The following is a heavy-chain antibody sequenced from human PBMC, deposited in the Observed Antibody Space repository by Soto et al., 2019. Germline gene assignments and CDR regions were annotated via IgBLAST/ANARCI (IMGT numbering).Heavy chain of an antibody. CDR1: GFPFSSYA. Sequence: GGSLSLSCAASGFPFSSYAMHWVRQAPGKGLEWVSAISGSGGSTYYADSVKGRFTISRDNSKNTLYLQMNSLRAEDTAVYYCAKDQAPTMVRGALFSSAFERLDYWGQGTLVTVSS. CDR2: ISGSGGST. D-gene: IGHD3-10*01. V-gene: IGHV3-23*01. J-gene: IGHJ4*02. CDR3: AKDQAPTMVRGALFSSAFERLDY.